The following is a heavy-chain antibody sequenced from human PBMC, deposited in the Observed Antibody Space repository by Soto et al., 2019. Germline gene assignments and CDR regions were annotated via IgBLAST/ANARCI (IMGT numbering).Heavy chain of an antibody. CDR3: ARDYDSSGYPIFDY. V-gene: IGHV3-30-3*01. Sequence: GGSLRLSCAASGFTFSSYAMHWVRQAPGKGLEWVAVISYDGSNKYYADSVKGRFTISRDNSKNTLYLQMNSLRAEDTAVYYCARDYDSSGYPIFDYWGQGTLVTVSS. CDR1: GFTFSSYA. D-gene: IGHD3-22*01. CDR2: ISYDGSNK. J-gene: IGHJ4*02.